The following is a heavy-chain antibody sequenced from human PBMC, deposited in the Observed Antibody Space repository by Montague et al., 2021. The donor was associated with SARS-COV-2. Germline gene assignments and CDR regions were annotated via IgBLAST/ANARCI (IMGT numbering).Heavy chain of an antibody. V-gene: IGHV6-1*01. D-gene: IGHD1-1*01. Sequence: CAISGDSVPSNSAAWNWIRQSPSEGLEWLGRTYYRSKWYTDYAPSVKTRITITPDTPNNQFSLHLNSVTPGDTAVYYCAREGTVPGPRGIYFDDWGQGTLVTVSS. J-gene: IGHJ4*02. CDR1: GDSVPSNSAA. CDR2: TYYRSKWYT. CDR3: AREGTVPGPRGIYFDD.